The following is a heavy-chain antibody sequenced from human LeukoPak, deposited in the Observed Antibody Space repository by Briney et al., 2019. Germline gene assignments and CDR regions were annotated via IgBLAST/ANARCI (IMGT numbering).Heavy chain of an antibody. CDR3: ARDAATRGNSGFYYYYYGMDV. J-gene: IGHJ6*02. CDR2: IIPILGIA. D-gene: IGHD4-23*01. Sequence: ASVKVSCKASGYTFTDYYMHWVRQAPGQGLEWMGRIIPILGIANYAQKFQGRVTITADKSTSTAYMELSSLRSEDTAVYYCARDAATRGNSGFYYYYYGMDVWDQGTTVTVSS. CDR1: GYTFTDYY. V-gene: IGHV1-69*04.